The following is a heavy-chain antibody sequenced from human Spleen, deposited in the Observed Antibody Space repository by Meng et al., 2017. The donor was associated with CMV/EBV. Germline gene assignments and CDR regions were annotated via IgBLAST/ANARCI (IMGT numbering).Heavy chain of an antibody. V-gene: IGHV3-30-3*01. D-gene: IGHD2-2*01. J-gene: IGHJ6*02. CDR2: ISYDGSNK. CDR1: GFTFSSYA. CDR3: ARAIVPAALYGMDV. Sequence: GGSLRLSCAASGFTFSSYAMHWVRQAPGKGLEWVAVISYDGSNKYYADSVKGRFTISRDNSKNTLYLQMNSLRAEDTALYYCARAIVPAALYGMDVWGQGTTVTVSS.